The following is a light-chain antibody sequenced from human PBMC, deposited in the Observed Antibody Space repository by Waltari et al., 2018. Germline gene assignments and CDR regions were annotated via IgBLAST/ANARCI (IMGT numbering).Light chain of an antibody. J-gene: IGKJ5*01. CDR3: HQRSNWPIT. CDR2: WAS. Sequence: DIVMTQSPDSLAVSLGDRATLTFKSSPSVFFNSNNKNYLTWYQQKPGQPPKLLIYWASTRESGVPDRFSGSGSGTDFVLTLDSLESEDFAVYFCHQRSNWPITFGQGTRLEIK. CDR1: PSVFFNSNNKNY. V-gene: IGKV4-1*01.